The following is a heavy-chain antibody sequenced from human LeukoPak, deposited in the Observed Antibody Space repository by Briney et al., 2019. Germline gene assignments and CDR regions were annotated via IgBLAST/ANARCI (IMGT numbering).Heavy chain of an antibody. J-gene: IGHJ3*02. D-gene: IGHD2/OR15-2a*01. CDR2: IIPIFGTA. Sequence: SVKVSCKASGGTFSSYAISWVRQAPGQGLEWMGGIIPIFGTANYAQKFQGRVTITADESTSAAYMELSSLRSEDTAVYYCASRIGDPDAFDIWGQGTMVTVSS. CDR1: GGTFSSYA. V-gene: IGHV1-69*01. CDR3: ASRIGDPDAFDI.